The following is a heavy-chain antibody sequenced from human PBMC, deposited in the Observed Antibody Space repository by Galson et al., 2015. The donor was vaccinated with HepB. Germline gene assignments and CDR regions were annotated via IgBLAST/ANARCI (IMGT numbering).Heavy chain of an antibody. CDR2: ISSSSSTI. D-gene: IGHD4-17*01. CDR3: ARVLDAGVTPVSAGY. Sequence: SLRLSCAASGFTFSSYSMNWVRQAPGKGLEWVSYISSSSSTIYYADSVKGRFTISRDNAKNSLYLQMNSLRAEDTAVYYCARVLDAGVTPVSAGYWGQGTLVTVSS. J-gene: IGHJ4*02. CDR1: GFTFSSYS. V-gene: IGHV3-48*01.